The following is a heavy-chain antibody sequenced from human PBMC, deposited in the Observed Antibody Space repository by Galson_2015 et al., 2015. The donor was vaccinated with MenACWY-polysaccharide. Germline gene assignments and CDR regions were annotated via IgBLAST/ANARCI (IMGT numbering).Heavy chain of an antibody. CDR1: GFTFADFT. Sequence: SLRLSCAASGFTFADFTMFWVRHAPGTGLEWVSGITWNSDHIAYADSVKGRFTISRDNARNSLYLQMNNLRAEDTAFYYCAKENTIWGQGTMVTVSS. CDR3: AKENTI. J-gene: IGHJ3*02. CDR2: ITWNSDHI. V-gene: IGHV3-9*01.